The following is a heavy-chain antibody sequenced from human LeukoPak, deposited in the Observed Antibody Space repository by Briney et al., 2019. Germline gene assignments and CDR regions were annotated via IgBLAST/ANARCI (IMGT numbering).Heavy chain of an antibody. CDR1: GFTVSSNY. V-gene: IGHV3-66*01. CDR3: ARDGPVGATNDYYGMDV. D-gene: IGHD1-26*01. CDR2: IYSGGRT. J-gene: IGHJ6*02. Sequence: GGSLRLSCAVSGFTVSSNYMNWVRQAPGKGLEWVSVIYSGGRTYYADSVKGRFTISRENSKNTLYLQMNSLRGEDTAVYYCARDGPVGATNDYYGMDVWGQGTTVTVSS.